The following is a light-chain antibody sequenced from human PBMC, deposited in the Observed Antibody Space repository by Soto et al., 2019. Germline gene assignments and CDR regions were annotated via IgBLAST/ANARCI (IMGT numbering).Light chain of an antibody. CDR2: GAS. V-gene: IGKV3-15*01. J-gene: IGKJ5*01. Sequence: EMVMTQSPVTLSVSLGERATLSCRASQSVSSNLAWYQQKPGQAPRLLIYGASTRATGIPARFSGSGSGTEFTLTISSLQSEDFAVYYCQQRSNWPITFGQGTRLEIK. CDR3: QQRSNWPIT. CDR1: QSVSSN.